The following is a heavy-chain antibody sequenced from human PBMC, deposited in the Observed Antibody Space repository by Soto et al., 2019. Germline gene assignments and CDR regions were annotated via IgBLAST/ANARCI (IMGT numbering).Heavy chain of an antibody. CDR1: GGTFSSYA. CDR2: IIPIFGTA. D-gene: IGHD3-22*01. J-gene: IGHJ4*02. V-gene: IGHV1-69*13. CDR3: AIWLLLWPNRFDY. Sequence: ASVKVSCKASGGTFSSYAISWVRQAPGQGLEWMGGIIPIFGTANYAQKFQGRVTITADESTSTAYMELSSLRSEDTAVYYCAIWLLLWPNRFDYWGQGTLVTVSS.